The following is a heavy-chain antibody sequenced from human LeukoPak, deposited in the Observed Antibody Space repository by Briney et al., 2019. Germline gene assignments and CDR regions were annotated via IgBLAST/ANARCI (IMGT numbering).Heavy chain of an antibody. CDR2: IYHSGST. D-gene: IGHD6-19*01. V-gene: IGHV4-38-2*01. Sequence: SETLSLTCAVSGYSISSGYYWGWIRQPPGKGLEWIGIIYHSGSTFYNPSLKSRLTISVDTSKKQFSLKLNSVTAADTAVYYCARGVLPGYNSGWYHDYWGQGTLVTVSS. J-gene: IGHJ4*02. CDR1: GYSISSGYY. CDR3: ARGVLPGYNSGWYHDY.